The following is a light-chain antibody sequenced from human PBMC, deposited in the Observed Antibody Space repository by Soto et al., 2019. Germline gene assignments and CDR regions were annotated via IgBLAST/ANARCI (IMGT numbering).Light chain of an antibody. Sequence: DIQMTQSPSSLSASVGDRVTITCRASQGIRNDLGWNQQKPGKAPKRLIYAPSSLHSGVPSRFSGSGSGTECTLTISSLQPEDFATYYSLQHNSYGLTFGGGTKVEI. J-gene: IGKJ4*01. CDR2: APS. CDR3: LQHNSYGLT. V-gene: IGKV1-17*01. CDR1: QGIRND.